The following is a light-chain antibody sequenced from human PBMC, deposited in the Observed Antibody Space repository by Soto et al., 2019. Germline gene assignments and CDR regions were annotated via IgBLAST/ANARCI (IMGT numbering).Light chain of an antibody. V-gene: IGKV1-8*01. CDR1: QSISSH. J-gene: IGKJ4*01. CDR2: AAS. Sequence: AIRMTQSPSSFSASTGDRVTITCRASQSISSHLAWYQQKPGEAPKLLIYAASTLQSGIPSRFSGSGSGTDFTLTISYLQSEDFATYYCQQYYSYPLTFGGGTKVEIK. CDR3: QQYYSYPLT.